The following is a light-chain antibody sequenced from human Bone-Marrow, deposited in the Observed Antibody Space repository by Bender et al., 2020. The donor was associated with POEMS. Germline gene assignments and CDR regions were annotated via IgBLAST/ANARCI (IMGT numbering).Light chain of an antibody. CDR1: NNDVGHSDS. CDR3: CSYAGSYNVV. CDR2: DVH. V-gene: IGLV2-14*03. J-gene: IGLJ2*01. Sequence: QSALTQPASVSGSPGQSITISCTGTNNDVGHSDSVSWYQQHPDRAPTLIIFDVHYRPSGTSHRFSGAKAGITASLTISGLRAEDEADYYCCSYAGSYNVVFGGGTKLTVL.